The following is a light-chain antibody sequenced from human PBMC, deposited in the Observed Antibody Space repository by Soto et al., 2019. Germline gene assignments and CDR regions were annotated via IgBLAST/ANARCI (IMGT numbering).Light chain of an antibody. V-gene: IGLV2-14*01. CDR3: SSYTGSSTYVV. CDR1: SSDVGGYNY. CDR2: DVS. Sequence: QSALTQPASVSGSPGQSITISCTGTSSDVGGYNYVSWYQQHPGKAPKLMIYDVSNRPSGVSNRFSGSNSGNTASLTISGLQAEDEADYYCSSYTGSSTYVVFGGGTKLTVL. J-gene: IGLJ2*01.